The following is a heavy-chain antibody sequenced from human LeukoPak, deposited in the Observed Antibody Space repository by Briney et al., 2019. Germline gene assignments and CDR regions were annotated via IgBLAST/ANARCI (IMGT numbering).Heavy chain of an antibody. V-gene: IGHV4-39*07. Sequence: PSETLSLTCTVSGGSITTSSYYWGWICQPPGKGLEWIGSVYYSGNTYYNPSLKSRVTISVDTSKNQFSLKLSSVTAADTAVYYCARGDATDSSSWYRSGYYYYMDVWGKGTTVTVSS. J-gene: IGHJ6*03. D-gene: IGHD6-13*01. CDR3: ARGDATDSSSWYRSGYYYYMDV. CDR2: VYYSGNT. CDR1: GGSITTSSYY.